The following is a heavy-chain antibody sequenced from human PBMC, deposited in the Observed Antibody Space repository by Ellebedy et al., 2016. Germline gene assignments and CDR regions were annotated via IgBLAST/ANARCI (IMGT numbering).Heavy chain of an antibody. Sequence: GGSLRLSCAASGFDFKYYAMNWVRQAPGKGLEWVANIKQDGSDKYYLDSVKGRFTISRDNARNSLYLQMNSLRAEDTAVYFCARDREGQYSSGWYDAFDIWGQGTMVTVSS. J-gene: IGHJ3*02. V-gene: IGHV3-7*01. D-gene: IGHD6-19*01. CDR1: GFDFKYYA. CDR3: ARDREGQYSSGWYDAFDI. CDR2: IKQDGSDK.